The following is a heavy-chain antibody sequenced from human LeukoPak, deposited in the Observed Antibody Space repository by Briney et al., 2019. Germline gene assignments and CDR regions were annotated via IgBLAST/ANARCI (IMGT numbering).Heavy chain of an antibody. CDR2: INWNGGST. Sequence: RSGGSLRLSCAASGFTFDDYGKSWVRQAPGKGLEWVSGINWNGGSTGYADSVKSRFTISRDNAKNSLYLQMNSLRAEDTALYYCARDHGRYCSGGSCPRNDAFDIWGQGTMVTVSS. D-gene: IGHD2-15*01. CDR3: ARDHGRYCSGGSCPRNDAFDI. V-gene: IGHV3-20*04. J-gene: IGHJ3*02. CDR1: GFTFDDYG.